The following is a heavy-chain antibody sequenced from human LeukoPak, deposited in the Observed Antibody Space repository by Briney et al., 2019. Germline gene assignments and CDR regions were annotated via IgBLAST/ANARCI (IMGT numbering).Heavy chain of an antibody. V-gene: IGHV1-18*01. D-gene: IGHD5-18*01. CDR3: ARENRRKDSYGFPILDY. CDR1: GYTFTSYD. CDR2: ISAYNGNT. J-gene: IGHJ4*02. Sequence: GASVKVSCKASGYTFTSYDIHWVRQATGQGLEWMGWISAYNGNTNYAQKLQGRVTMTTDTSTSTAYMELRSLRSDDTAVYYCARENRRKDSYGFPILDYWGQGTLVTVSS.